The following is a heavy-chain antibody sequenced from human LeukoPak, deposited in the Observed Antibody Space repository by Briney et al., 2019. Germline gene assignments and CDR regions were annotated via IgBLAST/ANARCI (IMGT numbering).Heavy chain of an antibody. CDR3: ARQRSIYSSGWIYIDS. D-gene: IGHD6-19*01. J-gene: IGHJ4*02. V-gene: IGHV5-51*01. CDR2: IYPGDSDT. CDR1: GYSFTNYW. Sequence: GESLKISCKGSGYSFTNYWIGWVRQMPGKGLEWMGIIYPGDSDTRYSPSFQGQVTISADKSIGTAYLQWSSLKASDTAMYYCARQRSIYSSGWIYIDSWGQGTLVTVSS.